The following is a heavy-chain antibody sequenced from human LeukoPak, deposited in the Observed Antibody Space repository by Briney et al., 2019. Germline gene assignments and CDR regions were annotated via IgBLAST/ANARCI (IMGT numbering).Heavy chain of an antibody. D-gene: IGHD3-10*01. CDR1: GFTFSSYS. CDR3: ARAYGSGRFDY. J-gene: IGHJ4*02. Sequence: GGSLRLSCAASGFTFSSYSMNWVRQAPGKGLEWVSYISSSSSTIYYADSVKGRFTISRDNSKNTLYLQMNSLRVEGTAVYYCARAYGSGRFDYWGQGTLVTISS. V-gene: IGHV3-48*01. CDR2: ISSSSSTI.